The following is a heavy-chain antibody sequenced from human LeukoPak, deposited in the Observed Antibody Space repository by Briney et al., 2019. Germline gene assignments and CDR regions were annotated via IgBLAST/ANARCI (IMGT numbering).Heavy chain of an antibody. CDR1: GFTFTTYW. CDR3: AELGITMIGGV. V-gene: IGHV3-48*04. Sequence: GGSLRLSCAASGFTFTTYWMSWVRQAPGKGLEWVSYISSSGSTIYYADSVKGRFTISRDNAKNSLYLQMNSLRAEDTAVYYCAELGITMIGGVWGKGTTVTISS. J-gene: IGHJ6*04. D-gene: IGHD3-10*02. CDR2: ISSSGSTI.